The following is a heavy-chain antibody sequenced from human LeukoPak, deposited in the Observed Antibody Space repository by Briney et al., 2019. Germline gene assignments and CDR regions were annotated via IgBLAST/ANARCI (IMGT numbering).Heavy chain of an antibody. J-gene: IGHJ4*02. CDR1: GFTFSNSW. Sequence: PGGSLRLSCAASGFTFSNSWMSWVRQAPGKGLEWVATIKADGSAKYYVDSVKGRFTISRDNAKNSLHLQMNSLRAEDTAVYYCVREAGWSHNSWGQGTLVTVSS. D-gene: IGHD3-3*01. V-gene: IGHV3-7*05. CDR2: IKADGSAK. CDR3: VREAGWSHNS.